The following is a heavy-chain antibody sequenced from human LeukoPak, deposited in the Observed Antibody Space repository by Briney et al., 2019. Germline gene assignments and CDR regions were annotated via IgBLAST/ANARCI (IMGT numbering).Heavy chain of an antibody. CDR1: GASISRSY. J-gene: IGHJ4*02. Sequence: SETLSLTCIVSGASISRSYWSWIRQSPEKGLEWIGYTSYSGDANYNPSLESRVTLSMDTPTNHFSLGMNSVTAADTAIYYCAKGAGGPEYWGQGIMVTVSS. V-gene: IGHV4-59*01. CDR3: AKGAGGPEY. CDR2: TSYSGDA. D-gene: IGHD3-16*01.